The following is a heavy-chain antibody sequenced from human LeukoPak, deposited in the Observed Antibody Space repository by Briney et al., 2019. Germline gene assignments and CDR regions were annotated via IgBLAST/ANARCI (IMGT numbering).Heavy chain of an antibody. D-gene: IGHD6-19*01. CDR1: GFTVSSNY. J-gene: IGHJ4*02. CDR3: AKDARRTFGLSSGLYRGSYYFDY. Sequence: GGSLRLSCAASGFTVSSNYMSWVRQAPGKGLEWVSYISSSGSTIYYADSVKGRFTISRDNAKNSLDLQTNSLRAEDTAVYYCAKDARRTFGLSSGLYRGSYYFDYWGQGTLVTVSS. V-gene: IGHV3-11*04. CDR2: ISSSGSTI.